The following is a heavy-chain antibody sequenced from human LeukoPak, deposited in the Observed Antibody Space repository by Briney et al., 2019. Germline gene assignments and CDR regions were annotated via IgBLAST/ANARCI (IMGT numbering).Heavy chain of an antibody. V-gene: IGHV1-2*02. CDR3: ARTPGSTMTPLFDY. D-gene: IGHD5/OR15-5a*01. CDR2: INPNGGGT. CDR1: GYTFTGYY. Sequence: ASVKVSCKASGYTFTGYYMHWVRQAPGQGLEWMGWINPNGGGTNYAQKFQGRVTMTRATSISTAYMELSRLRSDDTAVYYCARTPGSTMTPLFDYRGQGTLVTVSS. J-gene: IGHJ4*02.